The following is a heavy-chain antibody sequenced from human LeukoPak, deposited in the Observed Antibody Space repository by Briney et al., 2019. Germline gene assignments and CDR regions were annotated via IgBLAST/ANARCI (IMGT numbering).Heavy chain of an antibody. CDR2: IKQDETEI. J-gene: IGHJ5*02. Sequence: PGGSLRLSCAASGFTFSNYAMSWVRQAPGKGLEWVANIKQDETEIYYADSVKGRFTISRDNAKRSLYLQMNNLRVEDTAVYYCARLNWDDGEVSGFDQWGQGILVTVSS. D-gene: IGHD1-26*01. V-gene: IGHV3-7*01. CDR1: GFTFSNYA. CDR3: ARLNWDDGEVSGFDQ.